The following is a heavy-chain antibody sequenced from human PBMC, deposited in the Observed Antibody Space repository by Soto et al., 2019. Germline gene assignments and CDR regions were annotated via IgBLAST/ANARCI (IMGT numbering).Heavy chain of an antibody. D-gene: IGHD1-1*01. V-gene: IGHV3-7*03. Sequence: PVGSLRLSCVVSGFRFSDYPLNWVRQAPGQGLEWVANINRRRTSTNYVDSVRGRFSTSRDSTRNSLYLNMDSLRVEDTATYYCVRGTPTPGLDIWGRGTTVTVSS. CDR1: GFRFSDYP. CDR2: INRRRTST. J-gene: IGHJ6*02. CDR3: VRGTPTPGLDI.